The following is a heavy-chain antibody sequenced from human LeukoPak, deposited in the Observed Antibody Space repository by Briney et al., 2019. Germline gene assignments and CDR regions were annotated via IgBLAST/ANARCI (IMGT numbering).Heavy chain of an antibody. J-gene: IGHJ4*02. V-gene: IGHV3-7*01. CDR3: ASNRGYSGYDDFDY. CDR1: GFTFSSYW. CDR2: IKQDGSDK. Sequence: GGSLRLSCAASGFTFSSYWMSWVRQAQGKGLEWVANIKQDGSDKYYVDSVKGRFTISRDNAKNSLYLQMNSLRAEDTAAYYCASNRGYSGYDDFDYWGQGTLVTVSS. D-gene: IGHD5-12*01.